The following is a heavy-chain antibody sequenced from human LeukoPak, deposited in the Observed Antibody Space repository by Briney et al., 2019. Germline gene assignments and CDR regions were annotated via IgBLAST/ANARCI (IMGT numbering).Heavy chain of an antibody. Sequence: SETLSLTCTVSGGSISSYYWSWIRQPPGKGLEWIGYIYYSGSTNYNPSLKSRVTISVDTSKNQFSLKLSSVTAADTAVYYCARAEYSSGWPYYYYYYMDVWGXGTTVTVSS. J-gene: IGHJ6*03. D-gene: IGHD6-19*01. CDR3: ARAEYSSGWPYYYYYYMDV. CDR1: GGSISSYY. V-gene: IGHV4-59*01. CDR2: IYYSGST.